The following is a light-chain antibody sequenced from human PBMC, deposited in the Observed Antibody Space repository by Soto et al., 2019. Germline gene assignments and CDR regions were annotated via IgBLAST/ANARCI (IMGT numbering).Light chain of an antibody. J-gene: IGKJ1*01. CDR3: QQIDSYPRT. CDR1: QGISSS. CDR2: AAS. V-gene: IGKV1-9*01. Sequence: IQLTQSPSSLSASVGDRVTITCRAGQGISSSLAWYQQKPGKAPNLLISAASTFQTGVPSRFSGSGSGKDFALTISSLQPEDFATYYCQQIDSYPRTFGQGTKVEIK.